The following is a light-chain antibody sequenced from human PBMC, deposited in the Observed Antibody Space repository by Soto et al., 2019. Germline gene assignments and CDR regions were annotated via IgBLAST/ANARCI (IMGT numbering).Light chain of an antibody. CDR3: QQYNNWLWT. CDR2: DAS. V-gene: IGKV3-15*01. J-gene: IGKJ1*01. CDR1: QSVSRN. Sequence: EIVMTQSPATLSVSPGEIATLSFRASQSVSRNVAWYQQKPGQAPRLLIHDASTRSTGISVRFSGSGSGPEFTLTISSLQSEDFAVYYCQQYNNWLWTFGQGTKVEIK.